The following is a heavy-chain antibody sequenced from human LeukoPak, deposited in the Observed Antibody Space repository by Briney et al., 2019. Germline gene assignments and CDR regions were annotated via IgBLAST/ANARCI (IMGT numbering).Heavy chain of an antibody. Sequence: ASVKVSCKASGYTFTSYAMHWVRQAPGQRLEWMGWINAGNGNTKYSQKFQGRVTITRDTSASTAYMELSSLSSEDTAVYYCARDLSRITMVRGVNGMDVWGKGTTVTVSS. CDR1: GYTFTSYA. V-gene: IGHV1-3*01. CDR2: INAGNGNT. CDR3: ARDLSRITMVRGVNGMDV. J-gene: IGHJ6*04. D-gene: IGHD3-10*01.